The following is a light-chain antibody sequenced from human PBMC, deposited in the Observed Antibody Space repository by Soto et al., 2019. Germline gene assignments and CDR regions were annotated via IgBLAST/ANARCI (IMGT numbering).Light chain of an antibody. CDR1: SSDVGGYNY. CDR2: DVS. V-gene: IGLV2-14*01. J-gene: IGLJ2*01. Sequence: QSALTQPASVSGSPGQSITISCTGTSSDVGGYNYVSWYQQHPGKAPKLMIYDVSIRPSGVSNRFSGSKSGNTASLTISGLQAEDEADYYCSSYTSSSTLRVLFGGGTKLTV. CDR3: SSYTSSSTLRVL.